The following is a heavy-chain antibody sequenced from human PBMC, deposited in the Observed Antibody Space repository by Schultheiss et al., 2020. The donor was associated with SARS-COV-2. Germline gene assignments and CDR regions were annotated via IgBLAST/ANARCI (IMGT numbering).Heavy chain of an antibody. V-gene: IGHV5-51*01. CDR2: IYPGDSDT. Sequence: GGSLRLSCKGSGYSFTSYWIGWVRQMPGKGLEWMGIIYPGDSDTRYSPSFQGQVTISADKSISTAHLQRSTLKASDTAMYYCARHDTAMVYPYYYYGMDVWGQGTTVTVSS. J-gene: IGHJ6*02. CDR1: GYSFTSYW. D-gene: IGHD5-18*01. CDR3: ARHDTAMVYPYYYYGMDV.